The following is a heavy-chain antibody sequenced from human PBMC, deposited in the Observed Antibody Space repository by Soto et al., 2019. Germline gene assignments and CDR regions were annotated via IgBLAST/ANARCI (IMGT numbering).Heavy chain of an antibody. Sequence: PGGSLRLSCAASGFTFSSFDMSWVRQAPGRGLEWVSGVSGSGANTENADSVKGRFTISRDNSKNTLYLQMNSLRDEDTAVYYCVRQTYCSSSRCYETWGQGTLVTVSS. D-gene: IGHD2-2*01. CDR2: VSGSGANT. CDR3: VRQTYCSSSRCYET. CDR1: GFTFSSFD. V-gene: IGHV3-23*01. J-gene: IGHJ5*02.